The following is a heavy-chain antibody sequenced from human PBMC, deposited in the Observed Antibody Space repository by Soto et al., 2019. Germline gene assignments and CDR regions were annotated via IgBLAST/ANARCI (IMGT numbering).Heavy chain of an antibody. D-gene: IGHD6-13*01. V-gene: IGHV3-30*03. CDR3: DTAAGTYY. Sequence: QVQLVESGGGVVQPGRSLRLSCAASGFTFSRYGMHWVRQAPGKGLEWVAVISYDGSNKYYADSVKGRFTISRDNSKNTLYPQMNSLRAEDTAVSYCDTAAGTYYWGQGTLVTVSS. CDR1: GFTFSRYG. J-gene: IGHJ4*02. CDR2: ISYDGSNK.